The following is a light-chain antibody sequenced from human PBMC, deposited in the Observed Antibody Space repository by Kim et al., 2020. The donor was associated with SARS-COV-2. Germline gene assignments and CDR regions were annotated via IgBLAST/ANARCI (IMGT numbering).Light chain of an antibody. J-gene: IGLJ3*02. V-gene: IGLV4-69*01. Sequence: GASVKPTCTLGSGHSSYAGAWHQQQPEKGPRFLMKLNTDGSHNKGDGIPDRFSVSSSGSERYLTISGLQSEDEADYYCQTWGTGMVFGGGTKLTVL. CDR1: SGHSSYA. CDR3: QTWGTGMV. CDR2: LNTDGSH.